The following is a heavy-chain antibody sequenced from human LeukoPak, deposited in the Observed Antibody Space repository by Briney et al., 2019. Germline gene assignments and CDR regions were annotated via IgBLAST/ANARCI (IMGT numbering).Heavy chain of an antibody. CDR1: GYSISSGYY. CDR2: IYHSGST. Sequence: SETLSLTCTVSGYSISSGYYWGWIRQPPGKGLEWIGSIYHSGSTCYNPSLKSRVTISVDTSKNQFSLKLSSVTAADTAVYYCATSVGIVGAITGFYYYGMDVWGQGTTVTVSS. J-gene: IGHJ6*02. V-gene: IGHV4-38-2*02. D-gene: IGHD1-26*01. CDR3: ATSVGIVGAITGFYYYGMDV.